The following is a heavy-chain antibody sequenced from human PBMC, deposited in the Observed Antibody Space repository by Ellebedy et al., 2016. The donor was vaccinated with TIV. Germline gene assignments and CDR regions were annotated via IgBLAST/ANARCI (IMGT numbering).Heavy chain of an antibody. CDR3: ATGLYSDDEHYFDY. V-gene: IGHV1-24*01. Sequence: ASVKVSCKVSGYTLTELSMHWVRQAPGKGLEWMGGFDPEDGETIYAQKFQGRVTMTEDTSTDTAYMELSSLRSEDTAVYYCATGLYSDDEHYFDYWGQGTLVTVSS. CDR2: FDPEDGET. D-gene: IGHD5-12*01. CDR1: GYTLTELS. J-gene: IGHJ4*02.